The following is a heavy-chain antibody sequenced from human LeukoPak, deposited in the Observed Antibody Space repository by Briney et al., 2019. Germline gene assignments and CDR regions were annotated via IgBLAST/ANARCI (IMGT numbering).Heavy chain of an antibody. V-gene: IGHV3-23*01. J-gene: IGHJ4*02. CDR1: GFTFSAYA. D-gene: IGHD3-10*01. CDR2: MSGSGGMT. Sequence: GGSLRLSCAVSGFTFSAYAMSWVRQAPGRGLEWVSAMSGSGGMTYYADSVKGRFSISRDNSKNTLHLQMNSLRAEDTAVYYCAKDLRPRGLIAELDYWGQGTLVTVSS. CDR3: AKDLRPRGLIAELDY.